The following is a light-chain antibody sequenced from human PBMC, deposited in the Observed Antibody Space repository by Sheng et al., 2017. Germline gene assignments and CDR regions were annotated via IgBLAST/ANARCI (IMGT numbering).Light chain of an antibody. CDR2: GAS. CDR3: QQYGSLVT. CDR1: QSVSSSY. V-gene: IGKV3-20*01. J-gene: IGKJ4*01. Sequence: EIVLTQSPGTLSLSPGERATLSCRASQSVSSSYLAWYQQKPGQAPRLLIYGASNRASGTPDRFSGSGSGSDFTLTIDRLEPEDSAMYYCQQYGSLVTFGGGTKVEIK.